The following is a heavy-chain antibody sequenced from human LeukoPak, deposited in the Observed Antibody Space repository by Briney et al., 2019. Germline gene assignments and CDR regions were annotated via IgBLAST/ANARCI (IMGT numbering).Heavy chain of an antibody. CDR1: GYTFTSYD. V-gene: IGHV1-8*01. D-gene: IGHD3-3*01. CDR2: MNPNSGNT. J-gene: IGHJ5*02. CDR3: ARGSLYDFWSGNNWFDP. Sequence: ASVKVSCKASGYTFTSYDINWVRQATGQGLEWMGWMNPNSGNTGYAQKFQGRVTMTRNTSISTAYMELSSLRSEDTAVYYCARGSLYDFWSGNNWFDPWGQGTLVTASS.